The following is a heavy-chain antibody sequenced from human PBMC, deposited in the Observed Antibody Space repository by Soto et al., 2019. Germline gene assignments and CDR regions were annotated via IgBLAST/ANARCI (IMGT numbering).Heavy chain of an antibody. CDR3: ARPQGLEMRRDGMAV. V-gene: IGHV3-64*01. J-gene: IGHJ6*02. CDR1: GFTFSSYA. CDR2: ISSNGGST. D-gene: IGHD3-16*01. Sequence: EVQLVESGGGLVQPGGSLRLSCAASGFTFSSYAMHWVRQAPGKGLEYVSAISSNGGSTYYANSVKGRFTISRDNSKNTLYLQMGSLRAEDMAVYYCARPQGLEMRRDGMAVWGQGTTVTVSS.